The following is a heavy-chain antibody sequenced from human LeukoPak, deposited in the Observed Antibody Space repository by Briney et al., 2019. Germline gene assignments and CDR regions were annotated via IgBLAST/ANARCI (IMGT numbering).Heavy chain of an antibody. D-gene: IGHD3-10*01. CDR3: ARERRFGGINWFDP. CDR1: GGSISSYY. Sequence: SETLSLTCTVSGGSISSYYWSWIRQPAGKGLEWIGRIYTSGSTNYNPSLKSRVTMSVDTSKNQFSLKLSSVTAADTAVYYCARERRFGGINWFDPWGQGTLVTVSS. CDR2: IYTSGST. V-gene: IGHV4-4*07. J-gene: IGHJ5*02.